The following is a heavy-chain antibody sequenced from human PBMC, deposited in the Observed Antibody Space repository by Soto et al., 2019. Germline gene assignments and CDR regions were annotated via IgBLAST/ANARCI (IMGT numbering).Heavy chain of an antibody. V-gene: IGHV3-73*01. D-gene: IGHD3-22*01. CDR2: IRSKANSYAT. CDR1: GFTFSGAA. Sequence: GCSLRLSCAASGFTFSGAAMHGGRQASGKGREGVGRIRSKANSYATAYAASVKGRFTISRDDSKNTAYLQMNSLTTADTAVYYCTGYYDSSGYYTGYYGMDVWGQGTTVTVSS. CDR3: TGYYDSSGYYTGYYGMDV. J-gene: IGHJ6*02.